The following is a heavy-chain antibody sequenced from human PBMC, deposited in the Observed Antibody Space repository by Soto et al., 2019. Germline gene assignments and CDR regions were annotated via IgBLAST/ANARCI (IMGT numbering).Heavy chain of an antibody. CDR3: ARGRLYYYDSSGYHNWFDP. CDR1: GGTFSSYA. CDR2: IIPIFGTA. V-gene: IGHV1-69*13. Sequence: SVKVSCKASGGTFSSYAISWVRQAPGQGLEWMGGIIPIFGTADYAQKFQGRVSSTADESTSTAYMELSSLRSEDTAVYYCARGRLYYYDSSGYHNWFDPWGQGTQVRVSS. D-gene: IGHD3-22*01. J-gene: IGHJ5*02.